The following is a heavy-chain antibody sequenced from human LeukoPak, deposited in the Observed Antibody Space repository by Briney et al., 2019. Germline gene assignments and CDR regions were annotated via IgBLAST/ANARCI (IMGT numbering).Heavy chain of an antibody. Sequence: GGSLRLSCAALGFTFSDYYMSWIRQAPGKALEWVSYNSKSGSDSNFADSVKGRFTISRDNAKNSLHLQMNSLRAEDTAVYYCARVGATGTADYWGQGTLVTVSS. CDR3: ARVGATGTADY. D-gene: IGHD1-1*01. V-gene: IGHV3-11*06. CDR2: NSKSGSDS. J-gene: IGHJ4*02. CDR1: GFTFSDYY.